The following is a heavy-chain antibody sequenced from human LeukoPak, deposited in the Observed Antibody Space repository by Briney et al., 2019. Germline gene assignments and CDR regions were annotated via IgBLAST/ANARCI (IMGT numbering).Heavy chain of an antibody. D-gene: IGHD2-15*01. CDR2: ISGSGGST. J-gene: IGHJ3*02. CDR3: AKELEYCSGGSCYSDAFDI. CDR1: GFTFSSYA. V-gene: IGHV3-23*01. Sequence: GGSLRLSCAASGFTFSSYAMSWVRQAPGKGLEWVSAISGSGGSTYYADSVKGRFTISRDNSKNTLYLQMNSLRAEDTAVYYCAKELEYCSGGSCYSDAFDIWGQGTMVTVSS.